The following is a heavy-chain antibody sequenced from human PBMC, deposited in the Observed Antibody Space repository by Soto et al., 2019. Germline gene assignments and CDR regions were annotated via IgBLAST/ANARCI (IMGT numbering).Heavy chain of an antibody. J-gene: IGHJ6*02. D-gene: IGHD3-3*01. CDR2: ISGSGGST. Sequence: GGSLRLSCAASGFTFSSYAMSWVRQAPGKGLEWVSAISGSGGSTYYADSVKGRFTISRDNSKNTLYLQMNSLRAEDTAVYYCAKNGLRVVRRPDYYGMDVWGQGTTVTVSS. CDR3: AKNGLRVVRRPDYYGMDV. CDR1: GFTFSSYA. V-gene: IGHV3-23*01.